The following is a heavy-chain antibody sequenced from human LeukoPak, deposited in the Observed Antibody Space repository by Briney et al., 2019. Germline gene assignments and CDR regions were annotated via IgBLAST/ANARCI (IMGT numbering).Heavy chain of an antibody. CDR2: ISAYSGNT. D-gene: IGHD5-12*01. Sequence: ASVKVSCKASGYTFTSYALIWVRQAPGQGLEWMGWISAYSGNTKYAQQLQDRVTMTRDTSTSTAYMELRSLRFDDTAVYYCARDGGYSGYDGFYWGQGTPVTVSS. CDR3: ARDGGYSGYDGFY. J-gene: IGHJ4*02. V-gene: IGHV1-18*01. CDR1: GYTFTSYA.